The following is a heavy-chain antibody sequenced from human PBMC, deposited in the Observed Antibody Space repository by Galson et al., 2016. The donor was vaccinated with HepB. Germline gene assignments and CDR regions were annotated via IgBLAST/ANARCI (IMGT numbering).Heavy chain of an antibody. V-gene: IGHV3-7*01. Sequence: SLRLSCAASGFILNSDWMNWVRQTPGKGLEWVANIRADGSVQYYVDSVRGRFTISRDSAKNSLYLQMSGLRVEETAVYYCARESTGSYSDWGQGTLVTVSS. CDR3: ARESTGSYSD. CDR1: GFILNSDW. J-gene: IGHJ4*02. D-gene: IGHD3-10*01. CDR2: IRADGSVQ.